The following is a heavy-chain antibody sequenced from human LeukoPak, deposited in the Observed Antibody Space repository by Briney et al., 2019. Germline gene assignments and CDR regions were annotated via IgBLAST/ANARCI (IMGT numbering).Heavy chain of an antibody. CDR1: GYTFTNYA. J-gene: IGHJ4*02. CDR2: INTDTGNP. Sequence: GASVKVSCKASGYTFTNYAMNWVRQAPGQGLEWMGWINTDTGNPTYAQGFTRRLVFSLDTSASTAYLQISSLKAEDTAVYYCARDYGDYVLGYWGQGTLVTVSS. D-gene: IGHD4-17*01. CDR3: ARDYGDYVLGY. V-gene: IGHV7-4-1*02.